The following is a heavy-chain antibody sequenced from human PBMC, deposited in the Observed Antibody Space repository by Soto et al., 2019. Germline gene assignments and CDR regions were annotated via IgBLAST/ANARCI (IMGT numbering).Heavy chain of an antibody. CDR2: ISHDGRST. D-gene: IGHD3-22*01. CDR1: ALPFTDYS. J-gene: IGHJ4*02. CDR3: AKDKENYYDSSGYFDY. V-gene: IGHV3-30*04. Sequence: PGGSLRLSCAASALPFTDYSMHWVRQTAGKGLEWVAFISHDGRSTFYSDSVKGRFTISRDNSKNMVFLQMNSLRAEDTAVYYCAKDKENYYDSSGYFDYWGQGTLVTVSS.